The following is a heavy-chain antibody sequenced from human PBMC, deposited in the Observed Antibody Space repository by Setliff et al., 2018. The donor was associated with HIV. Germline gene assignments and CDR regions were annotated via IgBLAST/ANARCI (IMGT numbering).Heavy chain of an antibody. V-gene: IGHV3-23*01. CDR3: AKGGYGGAYYVAGY. Sequence: GGSLRLSCVASGFVFSSQAMSWVRQAPGKGLDWVSVISESGYSADFVKGRFTIARDDTKNTVSLQMTNLEPGDTAMYYCAKGGYGGAYYVAGYWGQGTKVTVSS. CDR1: GFVFSSQA. J-gene: IGHJ4*02. CDR2: ISESG. D-gene: IGHD5-18*01.